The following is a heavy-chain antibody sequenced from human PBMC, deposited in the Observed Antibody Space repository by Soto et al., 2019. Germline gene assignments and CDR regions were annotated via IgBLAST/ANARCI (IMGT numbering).Heavy chain of an antibody. CDR1: GYTFATYG. CDR2: IRGDNGNT. V-gene: IGHV1-18*04. J-gene: IGHJ4*02. CDR3: ARGIGWFGELWFYFDY. D-gene: IGHD3-10*01. Sequence: ASVKVSCKTSGYTFATYGLSWVRQAPGQGLEWMGWIRGDNGNTDYAQKIQGRVTMTTDTSTSTAYLELSSLRSEDTAVYYCARGIGWFGELWFYFDYWGQGTLVTVSS.